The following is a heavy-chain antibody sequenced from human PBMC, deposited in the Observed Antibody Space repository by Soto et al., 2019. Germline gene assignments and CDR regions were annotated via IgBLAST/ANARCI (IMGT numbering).Heavy chain of an antibody. D-gene: IGHD1-26*01. Sequence: QVQLVESGGGVVQPGRSLRLSCAASGFTFSSYAMHWVRQAPGKGLEWVAVISYDGSNKYYADSVKGRFTISRDNSKNTLYLQMNSLRAEDTAVYYCASPSAFRGRRPSYYGMDVWGQGTTVTVSS. CDR3: ASPSAFRGRRPSYYGMDV. V-gene: IGHV3-30-3*01. J-gene: IGHJ6*02. CDR1: GFTFSSYA. CDR2: ISYDGSNK.